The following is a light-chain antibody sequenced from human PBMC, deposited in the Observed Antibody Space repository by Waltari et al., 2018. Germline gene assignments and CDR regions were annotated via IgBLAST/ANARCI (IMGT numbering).Light chain of an antibody. Sequence: YVLSQPPSPSVDPVETARLTGVGDNSGSNSVKRYQQKPGQAPVLVMFYDSDRPSGDPERFPGSNSGNTATLTISWVEAGDEADYHCQVWDDVTDSGVFGGGTKLTVL. CDR3: QVWDDVTDSGV. V-gene: IGLV3-21*04. CDR1: NSGSNS. J-gene: IGLJ3*02. CDR2: YDS.